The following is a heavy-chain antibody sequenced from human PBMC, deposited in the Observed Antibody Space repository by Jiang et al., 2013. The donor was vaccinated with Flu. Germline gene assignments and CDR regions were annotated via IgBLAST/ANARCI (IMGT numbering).Heavy chain of an antibody. CDR3: ARDLVGAITYYYYGMDV. J-gene: IGHJ6*02. D-gene: IGHD1-26*01. Sequence: GSTYYADSVKGRFTISRDNSKNTLYLQMNSLRAEDTAVYYCARDLVGAITYYYYGMDVWGQGTTVTVSS. V-gene: IGHV3-66*03. CDR2: GST.